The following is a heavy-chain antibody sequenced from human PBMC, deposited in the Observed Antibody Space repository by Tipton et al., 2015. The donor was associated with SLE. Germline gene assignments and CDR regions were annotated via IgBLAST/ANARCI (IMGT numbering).Heavy chain of an antibody. CDR2: VSHGGRT. J-gene: IGHJ4*02. CDR1: GYSISSDYY. CDR3: VRHFSTVIQGPLYFDY. Sequence: TLSLTCTVSGYSISSDYYWGWIRQPPGKGLEWIGSVSHGGRTYYNPSLNSRVTMSVDTSQNQFSLNLRSVTAADTAVYYCVRHFSTVIQGPLYFDYWGQGTLVTVSS. V-gene: IGHV4-38-2*02. D-gene: IGHD2/OR15-2a*01.